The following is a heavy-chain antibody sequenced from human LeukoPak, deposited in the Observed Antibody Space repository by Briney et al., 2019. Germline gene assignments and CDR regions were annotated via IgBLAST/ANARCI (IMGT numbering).Heavy chain of an antibody. Sequence: GGSLRLSCAASGFSFSSFWMHWVRQAPGKGLEWVAVISYDGSDKYYADSVKGRFTISRDNSKNTLYLQMNSLRAEDTAVYYCAKLPDGYSSGSDAFDIWGPGTMVTVSS. D-gene: IGHD6-19*01. CDR1: GFSFSSFW. J-gene: IGHJ3*02. CDR3: AKLPDGYSSGSDAFDI. V-gene: IGHV3-30*18. CDR2: ISYDGSDK.